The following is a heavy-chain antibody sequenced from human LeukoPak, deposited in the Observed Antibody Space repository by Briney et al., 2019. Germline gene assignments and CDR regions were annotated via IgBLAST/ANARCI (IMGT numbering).Heavy chain of an antibody. CDR2: IIPIFGTA. CDR3: ARVYYGGNSGAYFDY. Sequence: SVKVSCKASGGTFSSYAISWVRQAPGQGLEWMGRIIPIFGTANYAQKFQGRVTITTDESTSTAYMELSSLRPEDTAVYYCARVYYGGNSGAYFDYWGQGTLVTVSS. V-gene: IGHV1-69*05. CDR1: GGTFSSYA. J-gene: IGHJ4*02. D-gene: IGHD4-23*01.